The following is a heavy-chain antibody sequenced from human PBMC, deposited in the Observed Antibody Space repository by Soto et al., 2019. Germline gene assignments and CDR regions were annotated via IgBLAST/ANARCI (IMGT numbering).Heavy chain of an antibody. CDR1: GGSFSGYY. D-gene: IGHD2-8*01. Sequence: SETLSLTCAVYGGSFSGYYWSWIRQPPGKGLEWIGEINHSGSTNYNPSLKSRVTISVDTSKNQFSLKLSSVTAADTAVYYCARGEVYGYYYGMDVWGQGTTVTVSS. CDR2: INHSGST. V-gene: IGHV4-34*01. J-gene: IGHJ6*02. CDR3: ARGEVYGYYYGMDV.